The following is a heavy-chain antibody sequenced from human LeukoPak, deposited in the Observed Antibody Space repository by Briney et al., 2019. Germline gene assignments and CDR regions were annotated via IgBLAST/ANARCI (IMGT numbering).Heavy chain of an antibody. J-gene: IGHJ4*02. V-gene: IGHV3-21*01. CDR2: ISSSSSYI. CDR1: GFTFSSYN. Sequence: PGGSLRLSCAASGFTFSSYNMNWVRQAPGKGLEWVSSISSSSSYIYYADSLKGRFTISRDNANNSLYLQMNSLRAEDTAVYYCARDPEYQLLYYFDYWGQGTLVTVSS. D-gene: IGHD2-2*01. CDR3: ARDPEYQLLYYFDY.